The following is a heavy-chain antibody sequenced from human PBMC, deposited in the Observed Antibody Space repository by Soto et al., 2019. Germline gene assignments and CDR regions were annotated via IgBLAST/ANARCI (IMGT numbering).Heavy chain of an antibody. CDR1: GFTFSSYS. J-gene: IGHJ4*02. Sequence: GGSLRLSCAASGFTFSSYSMNWVRQAPGKGLEWVSSISSSSSYIYYADSVKGRFTISRDSAKNSLYLQMNSLRAEDTAVYYCARESQPTLRYFDWSPPDYWGQGTLVTVSS. CDR3: ARESQPTLRYFDWSPPDY. CDR2: ISSSSSYI. D-gene: IGHD3-9*01. V-gene: IGHV3-21*01.